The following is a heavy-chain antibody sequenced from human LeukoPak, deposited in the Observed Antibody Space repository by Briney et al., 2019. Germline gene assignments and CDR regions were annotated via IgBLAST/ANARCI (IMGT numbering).Heavy chain of an antibody. J-gene: IGHJ4*02. CDR1: GGSFSGYY. CDR2: INHSGST. D-gene: IGHD1-14*01. CDR3: ARGQARYNTFRY. Sequence: SETLSLTCAVYGGSFSGYYWSWIRQPPGKGLEWIGEINHSGSTNYNLSLKSRVTISVDTSKNQFSLKLSSVTAADTAVYYCARGQARYNTFRYWGQGTLVAVSS. V-gene: IGHV4-34*01.